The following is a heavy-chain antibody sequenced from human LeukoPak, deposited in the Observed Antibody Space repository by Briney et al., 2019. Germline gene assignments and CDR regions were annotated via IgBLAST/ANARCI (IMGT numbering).Heavy chain of an antibody. J-gene: IGHJ4*02. D-gene: IGHD4-17*01. V-gene: IGHV4-59*01. CDR1: GGSISSNF. CDR3: ARCRDEFGDYGFDF. Sequence: SETPSLTCSVSGGSISSNFWSWIRQPPGKGLEWMGYIYSSGSTKYNPSLKSRVTISVDTSKNQFSLKLSSVTAADTAVYYCARCRDEFGDYGFDFWGQGNLVTVSS. CDR2: IYSSGST.